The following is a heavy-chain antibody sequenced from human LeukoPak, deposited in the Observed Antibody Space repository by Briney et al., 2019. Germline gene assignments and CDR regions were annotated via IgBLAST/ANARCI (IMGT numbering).Heavy chain of an antibody. V-gene: IGHV4-34*01. D-gene: IGHD3-22*01. CDR2: INHSGST. J-gene: IGHJ3*02. Sequence: SETLSLTCAVYGGSFSGYYWNWIRQPPGKGLEWIGEINHSGSTNYNPSLKSRVTISVDTSKNQFSLKLSSVTAADTAVYYCASRIYYYDPRDAFDIWGQGTMVTVSS. CDR3: ASRIYYYDPRDAFDI. CDR1: GGSFSGYY.